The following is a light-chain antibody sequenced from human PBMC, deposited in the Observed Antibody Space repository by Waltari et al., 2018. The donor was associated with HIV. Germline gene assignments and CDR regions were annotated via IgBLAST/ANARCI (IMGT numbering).Light chain of an antibody. CDR2: QAS. V-gene: IGKV1-5*03. Sequence: DIQMIQSPSTLSASVGDRVTGTCRASESISTWLAWYQQKPGKAPKRLIYQASSLESGVPSRFSGSGSGTEFTLTISGLQPDDFATYYCQQYHSYSWTFGQGTKVDVK. J-gene: IGKJ1*01. CDR1: ESISTW. CDR3: QQYHSYSWT.